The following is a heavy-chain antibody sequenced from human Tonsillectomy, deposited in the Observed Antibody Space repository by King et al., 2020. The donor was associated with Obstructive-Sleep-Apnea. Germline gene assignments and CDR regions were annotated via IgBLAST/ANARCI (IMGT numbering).Heavy chain of an antibody. V-gene: IGHV3-30*02. D-gene: IGHD1-26*01. CDR1: GFTFSNYG. CDR2: IRYDGTNK. Sequence: VQLVESGGGVVQPGGSLRLSCAASGFTFSNYGMHWVRQAPGKGLEWVAFIRYDGTNKSYADSVKGRFTDSRDNSKNTPYLQMNSLRAEDTGLYYCAKDKWELNYWGQGTLITVSS. CDR3: AKDKWELNY. J-gene: IGHJ4*02.